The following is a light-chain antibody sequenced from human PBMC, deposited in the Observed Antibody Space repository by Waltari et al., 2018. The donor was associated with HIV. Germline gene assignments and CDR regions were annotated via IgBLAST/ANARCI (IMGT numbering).Light chain of an antibody. CDR3: QQYYSTPFT. CDR2: WAS. J-gene: IGKJ3*01. CDR1: QSVLYSSNNKNY. Sequence: DIVMTQSPDSLAVSLGERATINCKSSQSVLYSSNNKNYLAWYQQKPGQPPKLLIDWASTRESGVPDRFSGSGSGTDFTLTISSLQAEDVAVDYCQQYYSTPFTFGPGTKVDIK. V-gene: IGKV4-1*01.